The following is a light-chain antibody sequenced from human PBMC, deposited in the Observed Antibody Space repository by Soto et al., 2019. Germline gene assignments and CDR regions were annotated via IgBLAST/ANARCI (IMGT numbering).Light chain of an antibody. CDR2: AAS. J-gene: IGKJ1*01. Sequence: DIQMTQSPSSLSASVGDRVTITCRASQSISSYLNRYQQKPGKAPKLLIYAASSLQSGVPSRFSGSGSGTDFTLTISSLHPEDVATYYCQQSYSTPRTLGQGTKVYIK. V-gene: IGKV1-39*01. CDR1: QSISSY. CDR3: QQSYSTPRT.